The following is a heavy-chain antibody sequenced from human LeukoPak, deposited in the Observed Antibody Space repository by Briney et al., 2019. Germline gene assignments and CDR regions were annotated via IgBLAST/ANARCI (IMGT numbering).Heavy chain of an antibody. D-gene: IGHD6-6*01. J-gene: IGHJ6*03. CDR1: GGSFSGYY. CDR2: INHSGST. V-gene: IGHV4-34*01. CDR3: ARGAAARLGYYYYYMDV. Sequence: SETLSLTCAVYGGSFSGYYWSWIRQPPGKGLEWIGEINHSGSTNYNPSLKSRVTISVDTSKNQFSLKLSSATAADTAVYYCARGAAARLGYYYYYMDVRGKGTAVTVSS.